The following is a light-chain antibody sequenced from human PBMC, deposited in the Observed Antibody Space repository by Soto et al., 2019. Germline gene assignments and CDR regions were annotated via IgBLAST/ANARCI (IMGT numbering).Light chain of an antibody. CDR1: QSLQHSNGYNY. CDR2: LAS. V-gene: IGKV2-28*01. J-gene: IGKJ1*01. Sequence: DVVMTQSPLSLPVTPGEPASISCRSSQSLQHSNGYNYLDWYVQKPGQSPQILIYLASTRASGVPERFSGSGSGTDFTLKISRVEAGDVGTYYCMQALQTPAFGQGTKVEIK. CDR3: MQALQTPA.